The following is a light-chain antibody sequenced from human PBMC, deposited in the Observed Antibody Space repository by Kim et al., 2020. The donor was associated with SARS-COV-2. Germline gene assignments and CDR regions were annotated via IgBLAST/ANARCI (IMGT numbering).Light chain of an antibody. V-gene: IGLV1-44*01. CDR2: DDD. CDR3: AAWDDRLNALV. J-gene: IGLJ2*01. CDR1: SSSVGRNT. Sequence: GHTVTISCSGRSSSVGRNTFSLYCLFPGPAPKVLIYDDDYRPSGVPDLFSGSRSGTLASLVISGLQSDDDGVYYCAAWDDRLNALVFGGGTKVTVL.